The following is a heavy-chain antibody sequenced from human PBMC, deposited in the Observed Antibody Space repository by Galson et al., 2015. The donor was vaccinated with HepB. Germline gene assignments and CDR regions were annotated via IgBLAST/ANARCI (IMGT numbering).Heavy chain of an antibody. Sequence: QSGAEVKKPGESLRISCKGSGYSFTSYWISWVRQMPGKGLEWMGRIDPSDSYTNYSPSFQGHVTISADKSISTAYLQWSSLKASDTAMYYCATYLDYYDSSGNLGVEYFQHWGQGTLVTVSS. CDR3: ATYLDYYDSSGNLGVEYFQH. D-gene: IGHD3-22*01. CDR2: IDPSDSYT. CDR1: GYSFTSYW. V-gene: IGHV5-10-1*01. J-gene: IGHJ1*01.